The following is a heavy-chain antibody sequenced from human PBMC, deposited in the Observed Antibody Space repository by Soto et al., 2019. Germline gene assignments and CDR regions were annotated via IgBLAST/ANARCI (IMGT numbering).Heavy chain of an antibody. CDR1: GDSVSSNSAA. CDR2: TYYRSKWYN. CDR3: ARDRTAAAGLNWFDP. J-gene: IGHJ5*02. D-gene: IGHD6-13*01. Sequence: SQTLSLTCAISGDSVSSNSAAWNWIRQSPSRGLEWLGRTYYRSKWYNDYAVSVKSRITINPDTSKNKFSLQLKSVTPEDTAVDYCARDRTAAAGLNWFDPWGQGTLVTVSS. V-gene: IGHV6-1*01.